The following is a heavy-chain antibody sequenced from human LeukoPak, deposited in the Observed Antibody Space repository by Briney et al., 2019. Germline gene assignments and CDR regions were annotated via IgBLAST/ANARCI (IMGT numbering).Heavy chain of an antibody. V-gene: IGHV3-7*01. J-gene: IGHJ4*02. CDR1: GFTFSSYW. Sequence: GGSLRLSCAASGFTFSSYWMSWVRQAPGKGLEWVANIEQDGSEKYYVDSVKGRFTISRDNAKNSLYLQMNSLRAEDTAVYYCAREANLWFGKLLPDYWGQGTLVTVSS. D-gene: IGHD3-10*01. CDR2: IEQDGSEK. CDR3: AREANLWFGKLLPDY.